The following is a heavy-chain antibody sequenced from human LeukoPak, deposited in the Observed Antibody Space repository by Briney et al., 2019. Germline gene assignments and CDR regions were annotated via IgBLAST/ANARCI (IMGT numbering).Heavy chain of an antibody. CDR1: GFTFDDYA. Sequence: GRSLILSCAASGFTFDDYAMHWVRQAPGKGLEWVSGISWNSGTIIYADSVKGRFTISRDNAKNSLYLKMNSLRGEETALYYCAKGRTTASWAAFDIWGQGTMVTVSS. D-gene: IGHD4-17*01. J-gene: IGHJ3*02. V-gene: IGHV3-9*01. CDR2: ISWNSGTI. CDR3: AKGRTTASWAAFDI.